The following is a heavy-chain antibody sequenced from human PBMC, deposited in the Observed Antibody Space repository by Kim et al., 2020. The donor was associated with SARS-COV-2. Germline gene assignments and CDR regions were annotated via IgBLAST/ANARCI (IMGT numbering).Heavy chain of an antibody. CDR3: AAYGSRGDSWSY. V-gene: IGHV3-74*01. D-gene: IGHD2-15*01. J-gene: IGHJ3*01. Sequence: YADSGKGRFTIARDNARNTLYMQMNSLRSEDTAVYRCAAYGSRGDSWSYWGQGTMVTVSS.